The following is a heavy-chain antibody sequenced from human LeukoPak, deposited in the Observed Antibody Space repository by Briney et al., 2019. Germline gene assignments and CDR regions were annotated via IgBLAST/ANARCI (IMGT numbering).Heavy chain of an antibody. CDR3: VRIMYSSGWHWFDP. J-gene: IGHJ5*02. CDR1: GFTFSSYA. V-gene: IGHV3-64D*08. D-gene: IGHD6-19*01. Sequence: GSLRLSCSASGFTFSSYAMHWVRRAPGKGLEYVSAISSNGGSTYYADSVKGRFTISRDNSKNTLYLQMSSLRAEDTAVYYCVRIMYSSGWHWFDPWGQGTLVTVSS. CDR2: ISSNGGST.